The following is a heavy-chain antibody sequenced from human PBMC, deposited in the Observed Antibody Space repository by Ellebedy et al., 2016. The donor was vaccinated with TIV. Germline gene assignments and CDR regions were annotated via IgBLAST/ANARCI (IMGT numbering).Heavy chain of an antibody. V-gene: IGHV5-51*01. CDR1: GYSFSNYW. J-gene: IGHJ4*02. D-gene: IGHD3-9*01. CDR2: INPDDSDT. Sequence: GESLKISXEGSGYSFSNYWIGWVRQMPGKGLEWMGFINPDDSDTRYSPSFQGQVTISADKSINSAYLEWSRLKASDTAMYYCARDLGLSLTGYYGAFDFWGQGTLVTVSS. CDR3: ARDLGLSLTGYYGAFDF.